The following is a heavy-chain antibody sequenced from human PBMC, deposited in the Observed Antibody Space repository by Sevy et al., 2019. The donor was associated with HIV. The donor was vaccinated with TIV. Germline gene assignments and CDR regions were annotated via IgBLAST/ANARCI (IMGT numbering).Heavy chain of an antibody. CDR2: IYYTGDA. J-gene: IGHJ5*02. CDR1: GDSINSSYY. CDR3: VRGDFWSGYSQTLNWFDP. Sequence: SETLSLICSVSGDSINSSYYWGWIRQSPGKGLQWIGSIYYTGDAYYNPSLESRVTISMNTSKNHFSLRLNSVTAADTAVYYCVRGDFWSGYSQTLNWFDPWGQGTLVTVSS. V-gene: IGHV4-39*02. D-gene: IGHD3-3*01.